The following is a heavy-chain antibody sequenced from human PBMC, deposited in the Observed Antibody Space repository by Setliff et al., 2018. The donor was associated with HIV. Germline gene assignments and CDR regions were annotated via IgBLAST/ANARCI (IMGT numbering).Heavy chain of an antibody. CDR1: GFTLSNFW. V-gene: IGHV3-7*03. CDR3: ARDKDEDYGSTSFDY. D-gene: IGHD4-17*01. J-gene: IGHJ4*02. Sequence: PGGSLRLSCAASGFTLSNFWMTWVRQAPGKGLEWVASIKQDGGEKNYVDSVKGRFTLSRDNAKNSLYLQMSSLRADDTAVYFCARDKDEDYGSTSFDYWGQGILVTVSS. CDR2: IKQDGGEK.